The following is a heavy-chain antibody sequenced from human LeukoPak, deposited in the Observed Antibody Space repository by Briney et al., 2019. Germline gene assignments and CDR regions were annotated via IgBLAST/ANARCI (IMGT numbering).Heavy chain of an antibody. J-gene: IGHJ4*02. Sequence: GGSLRLSCAASGFTFSSYGMHWVRLAPGKGLEWVAFIRYDGSNKYYADSVKGRFTISRDNSKNALYLQMNSLRAEDTAVYYCANHPYCSGGSCYPFDYWGQGTLVTVSS. CDR2: IRYDGSNK. D-gene: IGHD2-15*01. CDR1: GFTFSSYG. CDR3: ANHPYCSGGSCYPFDY. V-gene: IGHV3-30*02.